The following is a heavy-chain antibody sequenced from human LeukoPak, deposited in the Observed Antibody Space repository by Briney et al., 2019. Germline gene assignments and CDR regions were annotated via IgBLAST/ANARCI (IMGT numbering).Heavy chain of an antibody. J-gene: IGHJ4*02. CDR3: ARDYGLQADFDY. V-gene: IGHV3-33*01. CDR1: GFTFSSYG. CDR2: IWYDGSNK. D-gene: IGHD5-24*01. Sequence: PGGSLRLSCAASGFTFSSYGMHWVRQAPGKGLEWVAVIWYDGSNKYCADSVKGRFTISRDNSKNTLYLQMNSLGAEDTAVYYCARDYGLQADFDYWGQGTLVTVSS.